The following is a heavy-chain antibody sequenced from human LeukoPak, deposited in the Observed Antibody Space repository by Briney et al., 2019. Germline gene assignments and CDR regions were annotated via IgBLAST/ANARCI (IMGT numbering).Heavy chain of an antibody. CDR2: ISGSGGST. CDR1: GYTFSSYA. Sequence: GGSLRLSCAASGYTFSSYAMSWVRQAPGKGLEWVSAISGSGGSTYYADSVKGRFTISRDNSKNTLYLQMNSLRAEDTAVYYCAKDLVGGDSSGYYYHDYWGQGTLVTVSS. V-gene: IGHV3-23*01. J-gene: IGHJ4*02. D-gene: IGHD3-22*01. CDR3: AKDLVGGDSSGYYYHDY.